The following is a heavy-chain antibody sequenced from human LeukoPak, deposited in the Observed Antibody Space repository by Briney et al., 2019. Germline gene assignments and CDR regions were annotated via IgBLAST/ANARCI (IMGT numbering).Heavy chain of an antibody. CDR2: FDPEGGET. D-gene: IGHD1-26*01. J-gene: IGHJ3*02. Sequence: GASVKVSCKVSGYTLTELCMHWVRQAPGKGLEWMGGFDPEGGETIYAQKFQGRVTMTEDTSTDTAYMELSSLRSEDTAVYYCATESRLSGSYFGAFDIWGQGTMVTVSS. CDR3: ATESRLSGSYFGAFDI. CDR1: GYTLTELC. V-gene: IGHV1-24*01.